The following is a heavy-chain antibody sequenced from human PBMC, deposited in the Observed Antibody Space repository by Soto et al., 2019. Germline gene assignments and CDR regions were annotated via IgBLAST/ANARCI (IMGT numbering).Heavy chain of an antibody. Sequence: AASVKVSCKASGYTFTSYGISWLRQAPGQGLEWMGWISAYNGNTNYAQKLQGRVTMTTDTSTSTAYMELRSLRSDDTAVYYCARDQDGCSSTSCYTGNNWFDPWGQGTLVTVSS. CDR3: ARDQDGCSSTSCYTGNNWFDP. V-gene: IGHV1-18*04. CDR2: ISAYNGNT. CDR1: GYTFTSYG. J-gene: IGHJ5*02. D-gene: IGHD2-2*02.